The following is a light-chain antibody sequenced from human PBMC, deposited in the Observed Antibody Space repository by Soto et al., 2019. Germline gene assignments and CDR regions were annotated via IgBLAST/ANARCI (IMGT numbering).Light chain of an antibody. V-gene: IGKV3D-20*02. CDR3: QQCSNWPNT. J-gene: IGKJ5*01. Sequence: EIVLTQSAGTLSLSPGERATLSCRASQNVYNNYIAWYQQKSGQAARTVIYGESISATGIPDRFSDSGSGTYFTKPIPILALEHFAVYYCQQCSNWPNTFSQGTRRNIK. CDR1: QNVYNNY. CDR2: GES.